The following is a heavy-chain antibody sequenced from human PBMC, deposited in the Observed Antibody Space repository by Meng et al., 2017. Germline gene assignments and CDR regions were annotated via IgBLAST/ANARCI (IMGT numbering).Heavy chain of an antibody. CDR2: INHSGST. D-gene: IGHD1-26*01. CDR3: ARGGTSGSYRI. Sequence: QVQQWGGGLLNPSGTLSTPCAVYGGSFSVSYWRWLRQPPGKGLEWIGEINHSGSTNYNPSLKSRVTISVDTSKNRFSLKLSSVTAADTAVYYCARGGTSGSYRIWGQGTLVTVSS. V-gene: IGHV4-34*02. CDR1: GGSFSVSY. J-gene: IGHJ4*02.